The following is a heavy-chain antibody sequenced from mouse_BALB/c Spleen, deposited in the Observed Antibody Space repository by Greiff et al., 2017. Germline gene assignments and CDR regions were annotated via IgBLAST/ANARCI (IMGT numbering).Heavy chain of an antibody. J-gene: IGHJ1*01. D-gene: IGHD1-1*01. Sequence: DVQLQESGPGLVKPSQSLSLTCTVTGYSITSDYAWNWIRQFPGNKLEWMGYISYSGSTSYNPSLKSRISITRDTSKNQFFLQLNSVTTEDTATYYCATLYYYGSSQYWYFDVWGAGTTVTVSS. CDR2: ISYSGST. V-gene: IGHV3-2*02. CDR3: ATLYYYGSSQYWYFDV. CDR1: GYSITSDYA.